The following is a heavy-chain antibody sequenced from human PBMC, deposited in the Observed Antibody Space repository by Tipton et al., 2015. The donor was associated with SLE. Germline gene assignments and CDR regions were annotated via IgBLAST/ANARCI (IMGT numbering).Heavy chain of an antibody. Sequence: SLRLSCAASGFTFSSYAMHWVRQAPGKGLEWVAVISYDGSNKYYADSVKGRFTISRDNSKNTLYLQMNSLRAEDTAVYYCAKAALGVVPADFVSGADTLWGQGTLVTVSS. J-gene: IGHJ4*02. CDR3: AKAALGVVPADFVSGADTL. D-gene: IGHD2-2*01. CDR1: GFTFSSYA. V-gene: IGHV3-30-3*01. CDR2: ISYDGSNK.